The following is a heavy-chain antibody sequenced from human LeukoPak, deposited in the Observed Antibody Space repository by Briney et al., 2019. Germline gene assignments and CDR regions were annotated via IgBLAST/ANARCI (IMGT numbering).Heavy chain of an antibody. D-gene: IGHD2-21*01. V-gene: IGHV1-2*02. CDR2: INPNSGGT. CDR1: GYTFTGYY. J-gene: IGHJ4*02. CDR3: ARVVVIADPFDY. Sequence: GASVKVSCKASGYTFTGYYMHWVRQAPGQGLGWMGWINPNSGGTNYAQKFQGRVTMTRDTSISTAYMELSRLRSDDTAVYYCARVVVIADPFDYWGQGTLVTVSS.